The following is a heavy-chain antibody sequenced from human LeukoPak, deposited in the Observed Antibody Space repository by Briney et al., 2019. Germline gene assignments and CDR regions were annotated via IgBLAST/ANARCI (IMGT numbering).Heavy chain of an antibody. CDR2: IHPSGSP. J-gene: IGHJ6*03. V-gene: IGHV4-34*01. D-gene: IGHD1-26*01. CDR3: ARAKKRSGRSRNFYLDV. Sequence: PSETLSLTCGVYGGSFGGYYWSWIRQPPGKGLEWIGEIHPSGSPSYNPSLESRVTISVDTSKNHFSLKLSSVTAADTAVYYCARAKKRSGRSRNFYLDVWGKGTTVTVSS. CDR1: GGSFGGYY.